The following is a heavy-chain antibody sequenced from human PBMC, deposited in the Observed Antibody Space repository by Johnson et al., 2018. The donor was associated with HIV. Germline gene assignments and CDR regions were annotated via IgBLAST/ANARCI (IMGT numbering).Heavy chain of an antibody. Sequence: VQLVESGGGVVQPGRSLRLSCAASGFTFSSYAMHWVRQAPGKGLEWVAVISYDGSNKYYADSVKGRFTISRDNSKNTLYLQMNSLRADDTAVYYCAIDLRVFGWFNAYDAFDIWGQGTMVTVSS. J-gene: IGHJ3*02. V-gene: IGHV3-30*04. D-gene: IGHD3-9*01. CDR1: GFTFSSYA. CDR3: AIDLRVFGWFNAYDAFDI. CDR2: ISYDGSNK.